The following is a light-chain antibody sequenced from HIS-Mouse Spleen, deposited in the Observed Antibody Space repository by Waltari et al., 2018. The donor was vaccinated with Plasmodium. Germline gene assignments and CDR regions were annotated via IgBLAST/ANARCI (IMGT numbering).Light chain of an antibody. J-gene: IGLJ1*01. Sequence: SYELTQPPSVSVSPGQTASIPCSGDKLGEKYACWYQQKPGQSPVLVIYQDSKRPSGIPELFSGSNSGNTATLTISGTQAMDEADYYCQAWDSSTDYVFGTGTKVTVL. CDR3: QAWDSSTDYV. CDR1: KLGEKY. V-gene: IGLV3-1*01. CDR2: QDS.